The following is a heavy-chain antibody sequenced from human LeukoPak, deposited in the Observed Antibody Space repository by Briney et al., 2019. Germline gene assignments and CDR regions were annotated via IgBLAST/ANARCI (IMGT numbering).Heavy chain of an antibody. J-gene: IGHJ4*02. CDR3: ARSTSLGIAARPIDY. D-gene: IGHD6-6*01. CDR2: IWYDGSNK. CDR1: GFIFSSYG. V-gene: IGHV3-33*01. Sequence: GGSLRLSCAASGFIFSSYGMHWVRQAPGKGLEGVAVIWYDGSNKYYADSVKGRFTISRDNSKNTLYLQMNSLRAEDTAVYYCARSTSLGIAARPIDYWGQGTLVTVSS.